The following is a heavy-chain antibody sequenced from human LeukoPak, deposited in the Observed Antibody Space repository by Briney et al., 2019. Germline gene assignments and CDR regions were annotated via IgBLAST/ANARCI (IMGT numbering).Heavy chain of an antibody. Sequence: SEALSLTCTVSGGSTSSSSYYWGWIRQPPGKGLEWIGSIYYSGSTYYNPSLKSRVTISVDTSKNQFSLKLSSVTAADTAVYYCASARGWFPFDYWGQGTLVTVSS. V-gene: IGHV4-39*01. CDR3: ASARGWFPFDY. D-gene: IGHD6-19*01. J-gene: IGHJ4*02. CDR2: IYYSGST. CDR1: GGSTSSSSYY.